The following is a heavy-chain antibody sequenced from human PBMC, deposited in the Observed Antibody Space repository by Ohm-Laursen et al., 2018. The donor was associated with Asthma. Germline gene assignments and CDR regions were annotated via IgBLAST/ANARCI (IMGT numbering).Heavy chain of an antibody. D-gene: IGHD5-12*01. J-gene: IGHJ4*02. CDR3: AREATIITRYFDS. CDR1: GDSFTSGIYY. V-gene: IGHV4-31*03. CDR2: IYHTGSS. Sequence: SQTLSLTCPVSGDSFTSGIYYWGWIRQHPGKGLEWIGYIYHTGSSYYNPSLKSRASISVDTSKNQFSLNLRSVTAADTAVYYCAREATIITRYFDSWGQGRLVTVSS.